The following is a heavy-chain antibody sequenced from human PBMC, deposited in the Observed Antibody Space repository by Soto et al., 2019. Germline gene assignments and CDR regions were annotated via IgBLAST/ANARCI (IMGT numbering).Heavy chain of an antibody. CDR1: GDYG. D-gene: IGHD1-26*01. J-gene: IGHJ4*02. Sequence: GDYGGSWVRQTPGKGLEWVSTITVSGRDTHYADSVKGRFTISRDNSKNTLYLEIDSLRAEDTAVYFCTTDTSGTYYTSDFWGQGTLVTVPQ. V-gene: IGHV3-23*01. CDR3: TTDTSGTYYTSDF. CDR2: ITVSGRDT.